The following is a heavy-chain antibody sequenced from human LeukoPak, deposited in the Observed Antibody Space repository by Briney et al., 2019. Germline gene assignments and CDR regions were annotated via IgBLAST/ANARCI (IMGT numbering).Heavy chain of an antibody. CDR1: GGSISSATYY. CDR3: AREFHY. CDR2: IYSSGPT. J-gene: IGHJ4*02. V-gene: IGHV4-61*02. Sequence: PSETLSLTCTVSGGSISSATYYWTWTRQPAGKGLEWIGRIYSSGPTNYNPSLKSRLTISLDTSKNQFSLKLNFVTAADTAIYYCAREFHYWGQGTLVTVSS.